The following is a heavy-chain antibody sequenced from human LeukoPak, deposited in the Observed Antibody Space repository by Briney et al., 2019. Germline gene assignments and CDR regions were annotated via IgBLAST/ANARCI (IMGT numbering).Heavy chain of an antibody. V-gene: IGHV4-59*12. CDR2: IYYSGST. CDR1: GGSISSYY. Sequence: SETLSLTCTVSGGSISSYYWSWIRQPPGKGLEWIGYIYYSGSTNYNPSLKSRVTISVDTSKNQFSLKLSSVTAADTAVYYCARDVDSSGWYGYWGQGTLVTVSS. J-gene: IGHJ4*02. CDR3: ARDVDSSGWYGY. D-gene: IGHD6-19*01.